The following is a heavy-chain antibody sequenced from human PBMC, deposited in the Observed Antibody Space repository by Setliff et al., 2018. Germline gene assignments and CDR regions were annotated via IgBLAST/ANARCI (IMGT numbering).Heavy chain of an antibody. J-gene: IGHJ4*02. D-gene: IGHD6-13*01. Sequence: PSETLSLTCAVSGYSISSGYYWGWIRQPPGKGLEWIGSIHHRGSTYYNPSLRSRVIISVDASKNAFSLRLNSVTAADTAVYYCARDNWAAAGIFDYWGQGTLVTV. V-gene: IGHV4-38-2*02. CDR1: GYSISSGYY. CDR3: ARDNWAAAGIFDY. CDR2: IHHRGST.